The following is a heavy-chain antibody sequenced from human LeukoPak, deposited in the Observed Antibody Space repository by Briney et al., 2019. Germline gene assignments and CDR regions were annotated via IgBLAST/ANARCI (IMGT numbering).Heavy chain of an antibody. V-gene: IGHV1-69*13. CDR3: ARACRTSMGPYYYMDV. J-gene: IGHJ6*03. CDR2: IIPIFGTA. Sequence: SVKVSCKVSGGTFSSYAISWVRQAPGQGLEWMGGIIPIFGTANYAQKFQGRVTITADESTSTAYMELSSLRSEDTAVYYCARACRTSMGPYYYMDVWGKGTTVAISS. D-gene: IGHD2/OR15-2a*01. CDR1: GGTFSSYA.